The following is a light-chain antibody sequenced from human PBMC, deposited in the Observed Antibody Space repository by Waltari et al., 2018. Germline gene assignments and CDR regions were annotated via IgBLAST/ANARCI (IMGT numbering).Light chain of an antibody. J-gene: IGKJ3*01. CDR3: QQSYSTPFT. V-gene: IGKV1-39*01. Sequence: DIQMTQSPYSLSASVGDRVTITFRASQSISSYLNWYQQKPGKAPKLPIYGASSLQSGVPSRFSGSGSGTDFTLTISSLQPDDFATYYCQQSYSTPFTFGPGTKVDIK. CDR2: GAS. CDR1: QSISSY.